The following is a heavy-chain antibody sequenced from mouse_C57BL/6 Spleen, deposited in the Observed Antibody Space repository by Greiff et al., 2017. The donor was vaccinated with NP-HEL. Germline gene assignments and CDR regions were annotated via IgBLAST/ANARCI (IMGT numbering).Heavy chain of an antibody. J-gene: IGHJ2*01. CDR3: ARHEDRYYGSYYFDY. V-gene: IGHV1-62-2*01. Sequence: VKLMESGAELVKPGASVKLSCKASGYTFTEYTIHWVKQRSGQGLEWIGWFYPGSGSIKYNEKFKDKATLTADKSSSTVYMELSRLTSEDSAVYFCARHEDRYYGSYYFDYWGQGTTLTVSS. CDR2: FYPGSGSI. CDR1: GYTFTEYT. D-gene: IGHD1-1*01.